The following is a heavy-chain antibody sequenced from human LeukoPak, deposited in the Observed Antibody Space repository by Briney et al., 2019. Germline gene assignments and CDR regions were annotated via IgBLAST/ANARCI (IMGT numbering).Heavy chain of an antibody. V-gene: IGHV3-33*01. CDR3: ARGDALGDNALDI. CDR2: ILNDGSQE. CDR1: GFTFSSYG. Sequence: GGSLRLSCAASGFTFSSYGMHWVRQAPGKGLEWVAVILNDGSQEKYADSVKGRFTISRDNSKNTLFLQMNSLRAEDTAVYYCARGDALGDNALDIWGQGTMVTVSS. D-gene: IGHD3-16*01. J-gene: IGHJ3*02.